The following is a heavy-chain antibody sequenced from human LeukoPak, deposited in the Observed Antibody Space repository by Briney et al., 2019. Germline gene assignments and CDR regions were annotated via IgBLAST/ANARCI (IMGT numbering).Heavy chain of an antibody. D-gene: IGHD1-1*01. CDR2: ISGNGGST. Sequence: RTGGSLRLSCAASGCTFSSYAMSWVRQAPGKGLEWVSAISGNGGSTYYADSVKGRFTISRDNPKNTLYLQMNSLKTDDTAMYYCTTDWATTNYWGQGTLVTVSS. V-gene: IGHV3-23*01. CDR3: TTDWATTNY. CDR1: GCTFSSYA. J-gene: IGHJ4*02.